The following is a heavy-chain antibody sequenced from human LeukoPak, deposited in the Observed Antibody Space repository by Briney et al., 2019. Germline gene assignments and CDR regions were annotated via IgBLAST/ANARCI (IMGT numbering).Heavy chain of an antibody. CDR3: ARYLDSTGYLDY. D-gene: IGHD3-22*01. V-gene: IGHV4-31*03. J-gene: IGHJ4*02. CDR2: IYYTGST. CDR1: GGSVRSNSYY. Sequence: SETLSLTCTVSGGSVRSNSYYWSWIRQHPGKGLDWIGYIYYTGSTYYNPSLKSRVTIAVDTSKNQFSLQLSSVTAADTAVYYCARYLDSTGYLDYWGQGTLVTVSS.